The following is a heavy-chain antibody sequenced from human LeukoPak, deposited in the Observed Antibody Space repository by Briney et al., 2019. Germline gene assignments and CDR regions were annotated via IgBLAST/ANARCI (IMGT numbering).Heavy chain of an antibody. D-gene: IGHD6-13*01. CDR3: AKDVGPDSSSWYYYGMDV. J-gene: IGHJ6*02. V-gene: IGHV3-23*01. Sequence: GGSLRLSCAASGFTFSSYAMSWVRQAPGKGLEWVSAISGSGGSTYYADSVKGRFTISRDNSKNTLYLQMNSLRAEDTAVYYCAKDVGPDSSSWYYYGMDVWGQGTTVTVSS. CDR1: GFTFSSYA. CDR2: ISGSGGST.